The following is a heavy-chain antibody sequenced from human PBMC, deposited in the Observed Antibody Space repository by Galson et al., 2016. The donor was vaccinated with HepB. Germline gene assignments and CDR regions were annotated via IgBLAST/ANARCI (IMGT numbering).Heavy chain of an antibody. V-gene: IGHV3-64D*09. CDR2: IGSDGRST. Sequence: SLRLSCAASGFSFSSYVMFWVRQAPGKGLEFVSAIGSDGRSTHYADSLRGRFTVSRDNSKNMLYLQMSSLRAEDTAVYYCGKYEFGYWGQGTLVTVSS. CDR1: GFSFSSYV. J-gene: IGHJ4*02. CDR3: GKYEFGY. D-gene: IGHD3-3*01.